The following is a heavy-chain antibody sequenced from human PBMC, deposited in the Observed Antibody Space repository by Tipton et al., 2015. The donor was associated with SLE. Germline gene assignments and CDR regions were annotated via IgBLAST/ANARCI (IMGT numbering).Heavy chain of an antibody. Sequence: TLSLTCAVYGGSFSGYYWSWIRQPPGKGLEWIGEINHSGSTNYNPSLKSRVTISVDTPKNQFSLKLSSVTAADTAVYYCARDMVSYGMDVWGQGTTVTVSS. D-gene: IGHD3-10*01. CDR1: GGSFSGYY. V-gene: IGHV4-34*01. J-gene: IGHJ6*02. CDR2: INHSGST. CDR3: ARDMVSYGMDV.